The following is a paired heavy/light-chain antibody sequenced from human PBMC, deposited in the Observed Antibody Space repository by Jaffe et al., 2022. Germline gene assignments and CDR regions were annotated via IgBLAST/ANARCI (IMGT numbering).Light chain of an antibody. CDR1: HNIKTY. Sequence: DIQMTQSPSSLSASVGDRVTITCRASHNIKTYIDWYQQRPGKAPKPLIYAASSLQSGVPSRFSGNGSGTDFTLTISSLQPEDFATYYCQQSIGFPYTFGQGTKLEIK. CDR2: AAS. V-gene: IGKV1-39*01. CDR3: QQSIGFPYT. J-gene: IGKJ2*01.
Heavy chain of an antibody. V-gene: IGHV3-48*03. CDR1: GFTFSSYE. J-gene: IGHJ4*02. CDR3: ARDRGSGSEAVESGFDH. CDR2: ISGSGAGI. D-gene: IGHD3-10*01. Sequence: EVQMVESGGGLVQPGGSLRLSCAASGFTFSSYEINWVRQAPGKGLEWISYISGSGAGISYADSVRGRFTISRDNAKHSIYLQLNNLRAEDTAIYYCARDRGSGSEAVESGFDHWGQGTLVTVSS.